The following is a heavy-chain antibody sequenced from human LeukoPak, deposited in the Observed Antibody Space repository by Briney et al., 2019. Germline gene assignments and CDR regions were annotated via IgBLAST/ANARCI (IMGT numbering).Heavy chain of an antibody. J-gene: IGHJ4*02. V-gene: IGHV3-23*01. D-gene: IGHD3-10*01. CDR3: AKTPTYYYASGSYYDD. Sequence: GGSLRLSCAASGFTFSSYAMSWVRQAPGKGLEWVSAISGSGATTYYADSVKGRFTISRDNSKNTLYLQMNSLRAEDTAVYYCAKTPTYYYASGSYYDDWGQGTRVTVSS. CDR1: GFTFSSYA. CDR2: ISGSGATT.